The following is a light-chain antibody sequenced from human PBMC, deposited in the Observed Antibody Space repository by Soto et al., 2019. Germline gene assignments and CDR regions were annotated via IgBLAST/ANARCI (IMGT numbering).Light chain of an antibody. CDR1: QIIFNNY. V-gene: IGKV3-20*01. CDR3: QQYGNSPIFT. J-gene: IGKJ3*01. Sequence: EIVLTQSPGTLSLSPGERATLSCRASQIIFNNYLAWHQQKPGQGPRLLIYGASNRASGIPDRFSGSGSGTDFTLTISRLEPEDFAVYYCQQYGNSPIFTFGPGTKVDIK. CDR2: GAS.